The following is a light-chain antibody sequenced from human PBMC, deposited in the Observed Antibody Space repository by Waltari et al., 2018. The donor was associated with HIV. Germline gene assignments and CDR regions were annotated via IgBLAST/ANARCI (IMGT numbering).Light chain of an antibody. CDR1: NSNIRNNN. CDR2: GND. Sequence: QSVVTQPPSASGTPGQRVSISCSGSNSNIRNNNVYWYQHLPGTAPKLLIYGNDRRPSGVPDRFSGSKSGTSASLAISALRSEDEADYYCAAWDVTLSAYVFGTGTRVTVL. J-gene: IGLJ1*01. CDR3: AAWDVTLSAYV. V-gene: IGLV1-47*01.